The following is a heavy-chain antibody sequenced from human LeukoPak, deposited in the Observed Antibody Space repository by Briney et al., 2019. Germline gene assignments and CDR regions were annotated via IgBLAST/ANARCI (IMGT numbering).Heavy chain of an antibody. V-gene: IGHV1-2*02. CDR1: GYTFTGYY. CDR2: INPNSGGT. D-gene: IGHD5-12*01. Sequence: GASVKVSCKASGYTFTGYYMHWVRQAPGQGLEWMGWINPNSGGTNYAQKFQGRVTMTRDTSISTAYMELSRLRSDDAAVYYCARSGYSGHDLPFDIWGQGTMVTVSS. CDR3: ARSGYSGHDLPFDI. J-gene: IGHJ3*02.